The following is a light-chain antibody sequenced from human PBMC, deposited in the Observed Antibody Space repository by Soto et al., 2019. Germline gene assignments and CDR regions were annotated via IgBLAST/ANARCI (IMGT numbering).Light chain of an antibody. CDR2: GAS. Sequence: EIGLTQTPGTLSLSRGERDPLSCRASQSVSSSFLAWYQQKPGQAPRLLIYGASNRATGIPDRFSGSGSGTDFTLTISRLEPEDFAVYYCQQYVTSPWAFGQGTKVDIK. J-gene: IGKJ1*01. CDR3: QQYVTSPWA. V-gene: IGKV3-20*01. CDR1: QSVSSSF.